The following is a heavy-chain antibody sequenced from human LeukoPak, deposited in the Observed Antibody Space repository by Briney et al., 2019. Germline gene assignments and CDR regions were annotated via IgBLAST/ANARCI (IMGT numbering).Heavy chain of an antibody. D-gene: IGHD5-12*01. J-gene: IGHJ4*02. CDR3: ATSRGYSGYDSTYYFDY. Sequence: DSVKGRFTISRDNSKNTLYLQMNSLRAEDTAVYYCATSRGYSGYDSTYYFDYWGQGTLVTVSS. V-gene: IGHV3-30*04.